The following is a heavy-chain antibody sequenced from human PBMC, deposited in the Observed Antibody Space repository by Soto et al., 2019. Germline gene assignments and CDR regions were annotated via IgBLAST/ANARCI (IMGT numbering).Heavy chain of an antibody. CDR2: IYYSGST. D-gene: IGHD4-17*01. CDR1: GGSISSSSYY. V-gene: IGHV4-39*01. J-gene: IGHJ6*02. Sequence: QLQLQESGPVLVKPSETLSLTCTVSGGSISSSSYYWGWIRQPPGKGLEWIGSIYYSGSTYYNPSLKRRVTISVETSKNQFSLTLSSVTAADTAVYYCRVWDGDASFYYYYGMDVWGQGTTVTVSS. CDR3: RVWDGDASFYYYYGMDV.